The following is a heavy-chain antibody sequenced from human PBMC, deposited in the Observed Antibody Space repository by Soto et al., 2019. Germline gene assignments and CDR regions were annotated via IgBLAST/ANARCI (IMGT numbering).Heavy chain of an antibody. CDR1: GFTFSFSS. V-gene: IGHV3-21*01. CDR3: ARDGSGWSRDC. D-gene: IGHD6-19*01. Sequence: EVQLVESGGGLAKPGGSLRLSCAASGFTFSFSSMNWVRQAPGKGLEWVSSISSSSDYIYYADSVKGRFTVSRDNAKNALYLQMNSLRAEDTAVYYCARDGSGWSRDCWGQGTLVTVSS. J-gene: IGHJ4*02. CDR2: ISSSSDYI.